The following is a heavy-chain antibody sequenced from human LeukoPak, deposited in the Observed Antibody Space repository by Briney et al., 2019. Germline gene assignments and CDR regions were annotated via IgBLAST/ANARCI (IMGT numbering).Heavy chain of an antibody. CDR2: IIPIFGTA. V-gene: IGHV1-69*13. J-gene: IGHJ6*02. Sequence: SVKVSCKASGGTFSSYAISWVRQAPGQGLEWMGGIIPIFGTANYAQKFQGRVTITADESTSTAYMELSSLRSGDTAVYYCASLGRWQLDPISNYYYGMDVWGQGTTVTVSS. CDR3: ASLGRWQLDPISNYYYGMDV. CDR1: GGTFSSYA. D-gene: IGHD2-15*01.